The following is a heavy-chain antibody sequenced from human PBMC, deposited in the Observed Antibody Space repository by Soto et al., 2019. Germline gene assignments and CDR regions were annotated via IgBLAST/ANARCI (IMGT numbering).Heavy chain of an antibody. J-gene: IGHJ4*02. CDR3: ARWDYGYYARFDY. D-gene: IGHD4-17*01. CDR2: MNPNSGNT. CDR1: GYTFTSHD. V-gene: IGHV1-8*01. Sequence: QVQLVQSGAEVKKSGASVKVSCKASGYTFTSHDINWVRQATGQGLEWMRWMNPNSGNTGYAQKFQGRVTMTRNTSISTAYMELSSLRSEDTAVYYCARWDYGYYARFDYWGQGTLVTVSS.